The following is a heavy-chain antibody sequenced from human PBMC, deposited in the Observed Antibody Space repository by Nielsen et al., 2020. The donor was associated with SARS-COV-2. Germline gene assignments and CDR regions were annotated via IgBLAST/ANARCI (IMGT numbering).Heavy chain of an antibody. J-gene: IGHJ1*01. Sequence: GESLKISCTASGFTFSSYAMSWVRQAPGKGLEWVSAISGSGSRTYYADSVKGRFTISRDKSKNTLYMLMNSLRAEDTAVYHCAKMSPPGLAAGTSEYFQNWGQGTLVTVSS. CDR2: ISGSGSRT. CDR3: AKMSPPGLAAGTSEYFQN. CDR1: GFTFSSYA. V-gene: IGHV3-23*01. D-gene: IGHD6-13*01.